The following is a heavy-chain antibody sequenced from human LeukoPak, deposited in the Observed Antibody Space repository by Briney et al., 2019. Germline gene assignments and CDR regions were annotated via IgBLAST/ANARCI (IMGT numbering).Heavy chain of an antibody. CDR2: IYYSGST. CDR3: ARYLDYGGNSRVFQH. V-gene: IGHV4-39*07. CDR1: GGSISSSSYY. J-gene: IGHJ1*01. Sequence: SETLSLTCTVSGGSISSSSYYWGWIRQPPGKGLEWIGSIYYSGSTYYNPSLKSRVTISVDTSKNQFSLKLSSVTAADTAVYYCARYLDYGGNSRVFQHWGQGTLVTVSS. D-gene: IGHD4-23*01.